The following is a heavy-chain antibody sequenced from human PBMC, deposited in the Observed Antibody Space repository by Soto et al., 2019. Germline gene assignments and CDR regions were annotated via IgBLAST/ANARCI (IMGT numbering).Heavy chain of an antibody. J-gene: IGHJ5*02. V-gene: IGHV1-69*12. Sequence: QVQLVQSGAEVKKPGSSVKVSCKASGGTFSSYAISWVRQAPGQGLEWMGGIIPIFGTANYAQKFQGRVTITADESTSTAYMELSSLRSEDTAVYYCARDERIYCGGDCYSGGIDPWGQGTLVTVSS. CDR1: GGTFSSYA. CDR2: IIPIFGTA. CDR3: ARDERIYCGGDCYSGGIDP. D-gene: IGHD2-21*02.